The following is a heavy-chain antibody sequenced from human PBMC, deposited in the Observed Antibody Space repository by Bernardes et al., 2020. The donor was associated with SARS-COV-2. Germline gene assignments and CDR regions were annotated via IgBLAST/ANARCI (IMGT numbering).Heavy chain of an antibody. Sequence: SETLSLTCTVSGGSISSSGYYWGWIRQPPGKGLEWIGCIYYGGNTYYNPSLKSRVTISVDTSKNQFSLKLSSVTAADTAVYFCARPLITMADFDHWGQGILVTVSS. CDR3: ARPLITMADFDH. V-gene: IGHV4-39*01. CDR1: GGSISSSGYY. CDR2: IYYGGNT. J-gene: IGHJ4*02. D-gene: IGHD3-10*01.